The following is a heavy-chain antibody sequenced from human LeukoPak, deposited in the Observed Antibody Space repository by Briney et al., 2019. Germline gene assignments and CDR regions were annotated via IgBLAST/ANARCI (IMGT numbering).Heavy chain of an antibody. D-gene: IGHD2/OR15-2a*01. J-gene: IGHJ4*02. CDR1: GFTFSSYT. V-gene: IGHV3-23*01. CDR3: ATIGRY. Sequence: GGSLRLSCAASGFTFSSYTMSWVRQAPGKGLEWVSAISARGGSTYYADSVQGRFTISRDNSKNTLFLQMNSLRAEDTAVYYCATIGRYWGQGTLVTVSS. CDR2: ISARGGST.